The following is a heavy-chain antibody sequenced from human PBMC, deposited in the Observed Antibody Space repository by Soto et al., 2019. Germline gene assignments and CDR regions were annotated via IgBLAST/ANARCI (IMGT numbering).Heavy chain of an antibody. D-gene: IGHD5-12*01. CDR1: GGSISSGGYS. Sequence: QLQLQESGSGLVKPSQTLSLTCAVTGGSISSGGYSWSWIRQPPGKGLEWIGYIYHSGRTNYNPALQSRVTVSVDRSKNQFSLKLSSVTAADTAVYYCAAGGGLPRYYWRQGTLLTVSS. V-gene: IGHV4-30-2*01. CDR2: IYHSGRT. J-gene: IGHJ4*02. CDR3: AAGGGLPRYY.